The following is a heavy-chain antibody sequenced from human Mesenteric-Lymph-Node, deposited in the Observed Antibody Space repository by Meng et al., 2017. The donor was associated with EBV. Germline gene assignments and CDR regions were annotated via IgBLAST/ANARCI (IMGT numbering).Heavy chain of an antibody. CDR3: ASSRPLAGNWNYHY. CDR1: GDSVSSNSAA. V-gene: IGHV6-1*01. J-gene: IGHJ4*01. D-gene: IGHD1-7*01. CDR2: TYYRSKWYN. Sequence: QVQLQQSGPGLVKPSXXLSLTXAISGDSVSSNSAAWNWIRQSPSRGLEWLGRTYYRSKWYNDYAVSVKSRITINPGTSKNQFSLQLNSVTPEDTAVYYCASSRPLAGNWNYHYWGHGTLVTVSS.